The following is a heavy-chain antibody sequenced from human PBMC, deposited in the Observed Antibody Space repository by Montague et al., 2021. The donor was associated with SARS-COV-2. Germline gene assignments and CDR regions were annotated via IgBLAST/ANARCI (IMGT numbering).Heavy chain of an antibody. J-gene: IGHJ6*02. CDR1: GFTFSNIW. CDR2: IKPDESEK. V-gene: IGHV3-7*01. D-gene: IGHD4-23*01. Sequence: SLRLSCAASGFTFSNIWMSWVRQAPGKGLEWVANIKPDESEKNYVDSVKGRFSISRDNAKNSLYLQMDNLGAEDTAIYYCAKNGGAHGLDVWGQGTSVSVSS. CDR3: AKNGGAHGLDV.